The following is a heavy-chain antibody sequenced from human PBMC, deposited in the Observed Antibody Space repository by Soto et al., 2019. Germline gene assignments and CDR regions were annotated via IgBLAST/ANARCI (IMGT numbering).Heavy chain of an antibody. CDR1: GGSISSGDYY. J-gene: IGHJ6*02. CDR3: VRERCSGGSCYYYYYGMDV. CDR2: FYYSGST. V-gene: IGHV4-30-4*01. D-gene: IGHD2-15*01. Sequence: QVQLQESGPGLVKPSQTLSLTCTVSGGSISSGDYYWSWIRQPPGKGLEWIGYFYYSGSTYYNPSLNGRVTISLYTSKNQFSLTLSSVTAADTAVYYCVRERCSGGSCYYYYYGMDVWGQGPTVTVSS.